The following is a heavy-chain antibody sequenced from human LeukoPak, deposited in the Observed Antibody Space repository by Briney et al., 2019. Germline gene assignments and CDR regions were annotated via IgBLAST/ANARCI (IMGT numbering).Heavy chain of an antibody. J-gene: IGHJ6*02. CDR1: XXXXXXXA. V-gene: IGHV3-23*01. CDR2: XSXSGGST. D-gene: IGHD2-2*02. Sequence: GXLXLSCAXXXXXXXXXAMXXXRQAPXXXLXXXXXXSXSGGSTYYADSVKGRFTISRDNSKNTLYLQMNSLRAEDTAVYYCAKEKRGCSSTSCYNGMDVWGQGTTVTVSS. CDR3: AKEKRGCSSTSCYNGMDV.